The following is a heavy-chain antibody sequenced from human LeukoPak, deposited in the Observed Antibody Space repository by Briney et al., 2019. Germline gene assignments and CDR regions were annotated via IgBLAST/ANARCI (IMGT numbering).Heavy chain of an antibody. CDR3: ARGFPDYDFWSGYYHYFDY. Sequence: ASVKVSCKPSGYTFTSFGISWVRQAPGQGLEWMGWIGAYNGDTNYAQKFQGRVTMTTDTSTSTAYMELSSLRSEDTAVYYCARGFPDYDFWSGYYHYFDYWGQGTLVTVSS. D-gene: IGHD3-3*01. CDR1: GYTFTSFG. V-gene: IGHV1-18*04. J-gene: IGHJ4*02. CDR2: IGAYNGDT.